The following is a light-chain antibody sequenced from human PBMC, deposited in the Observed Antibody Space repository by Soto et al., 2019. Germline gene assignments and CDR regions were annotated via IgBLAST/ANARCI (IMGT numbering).Light chain of an antibody. J-gene: IGLJ1*01. Sequence: QSVLTQPPSVSGAPGQRVTISCTGSSSNIGAGYDVHWYQQLPGTAPKLLIYDNSNRPSGVPDRFSGSKSGTSASLAITGLQAEDEADYYCQSYDSSLSCVFGTGTKVTVL. CDR1: SSNIGAGYD. V-gene: IGLV1-40*01. CDR3: QSYDSSLSCV. CDR2: DNS.